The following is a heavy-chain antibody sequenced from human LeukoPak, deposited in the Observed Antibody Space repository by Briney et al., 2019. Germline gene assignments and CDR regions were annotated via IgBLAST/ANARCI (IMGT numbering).Heavy chain of an antibody. CDR1: GFTFSTYS. D-gene: IGHD2-15*01. CDR3: ARGHREYYSDGSCSWIDYFDY. CDR2: ISSSSSFI. J-gene: IGHJ4*02. V-gene: IGHV3-21*01. Sequence: GGSLRLSCAASGFTFSTYSMSWVRQAPGKGLEWVSSISSSSSFIYYADSVKGRFTISRDNAKNSQYLQMNSLRAEDTAVYYCARGHREYYSDGSCSWIDYFDYWGQGTLVTVSS.